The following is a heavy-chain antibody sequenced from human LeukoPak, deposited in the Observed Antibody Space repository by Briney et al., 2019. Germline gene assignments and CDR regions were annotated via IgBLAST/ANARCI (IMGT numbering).Heavy chain of an antibody. CDR1: GGSISSSTYY. CDR2: INHSGST. J-gene: IGHJ4*02. Sequence: SETLSLTCTVSGGSISSSTYYWSWIRQPPGKGLEWIGEINHSGSTKYNPSLKSRVTISGDTSKNQFSLKLRSVTAADTAVYYCARALERYYYDSSGYYAHFDYWGQGTLVTVSS. V-gene: IGHV4-39*01. D-gene: IGHD3-22*01. CDR3: ARALERYYYDSSGYYAHFDY.